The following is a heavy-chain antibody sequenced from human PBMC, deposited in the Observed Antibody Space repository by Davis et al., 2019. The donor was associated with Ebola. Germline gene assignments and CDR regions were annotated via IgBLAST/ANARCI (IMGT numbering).Heavy chain of an antibody. D-gene: IGHD2-15*01. V-gene: IGHV1-2*02. CDR2: INPNTGGT. Sequence: AASVKVSCKASGYTFTAYFMHWVRRAPGQGLEWMGWINPNTGGTNSAQKFQGRVTMTRATSMTIAYLELNSLRSDDTAVYYCARAVPATQNLDYWGQGTLVTVSS. CDR3: ARAVPATQNLDY. CDR1: GYTFTAYF. J-gene: IGHJ4*02.